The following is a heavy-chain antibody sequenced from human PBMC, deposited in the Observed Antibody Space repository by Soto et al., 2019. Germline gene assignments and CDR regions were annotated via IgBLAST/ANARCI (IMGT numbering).Heavy chain of an antibody. V-gene: IGHV4-30-4*01. J-gene: IGHJ5*02. CDR1: GGSISSGDYY. CDR3: ARYSYGFFSWARKENWFDP. Sequence: SETLSLTCTVSGGSISSGDYYWSWIRQPPGKGLEWIGYIYYSGSTYYNPSLKSRVTISVDTSKNQFSLKLSSVTAADMAVYYCARYSYGFFSWARKENWFDPWGQGTLVTVSS. D-gene: IGHD5-18*01. CDR2: IYYSGST.